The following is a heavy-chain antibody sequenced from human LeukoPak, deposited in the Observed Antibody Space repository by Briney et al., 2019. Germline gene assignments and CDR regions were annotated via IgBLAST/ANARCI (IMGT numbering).Heavy chain of an antibody. CDR3: AREWGIAVIDY. J-gene: IGHJ4*02. Sequence: GGSLRLSCAASGFTFSSYSMNWVRQAPVKELEWVSSISSSSSYIYYADSVKGRFTISRDNAKNSLYLQMNSLRAEDTAVYYCAREWGIAVIDYWGQGTLVTVSS. CDR1: GFTFSSYS. V-gene: IGHV3-21*01. D-gene: IGHD6-19*01. CDR2: ISSSSSYI.